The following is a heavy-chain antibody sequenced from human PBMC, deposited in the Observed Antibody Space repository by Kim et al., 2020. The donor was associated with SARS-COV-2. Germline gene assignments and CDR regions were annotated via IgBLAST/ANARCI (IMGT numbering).Heavy chain of an antibody. CDR3: ARANFADILTGYSNPHFDY. Sequence: ASVKVSCKASGYTFTSYYMHWVRQAPGQGLEWMGIINPSGGSTSYAQKFQGRVTMTRDTSTSTVYMELSSLRSEDTAVYYCARANFADILTGYSNPHFDYWGQGTLVTVSS. CDR1: GYTFTSYY. CDR2: INPSGGST. V-gene: IGHV1-46*01. J-gene: IGHJ4*02. D-gene: IGHD3-9*01.